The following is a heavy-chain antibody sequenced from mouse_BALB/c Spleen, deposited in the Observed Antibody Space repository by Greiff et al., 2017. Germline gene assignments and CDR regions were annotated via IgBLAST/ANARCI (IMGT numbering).Heavy chain of an antibody. CDR3: ARDAAYLDMDY. CDR1: GFTFTDYY. J-gene: IGHJ2*01. V-gene: IGHV7-3*02. CDR2: IRNRANGYTT. D-gene: IGHD5-5*01. Sequence: EVQLVESGGGLVQPGGSLRLSCATSGFTFTDYYMSWVRQPPGKALEWLGFIRNRANGYTTEYSASVKGRFTISRDNSQSILYLQMNTLRAEDSATYYCARDAAYLDMDYWGQGTTLTVSS.